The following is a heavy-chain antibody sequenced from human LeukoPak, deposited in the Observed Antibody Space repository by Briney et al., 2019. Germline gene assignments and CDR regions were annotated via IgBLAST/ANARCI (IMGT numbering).Heavy chain of an antibody. CDR3: ARDSRDGYAYNFDY. V-gene: IGHV3-48*03. D-gene: IGHD5-18*01. CDR2: ISSRGRTI. J-gene: IGHJ4*01. CDR1: GFTFSTSE. Sequence: GGSLRLSCAASGFTFSTSEMNWVRQAPGKGLAWVSYISSRGRTIFYADSVKGRFIISRDNAKNSLYLQMNSLRAEDTAVYYCARDSRDGYAYNFDYWGQGTLVTVSS.